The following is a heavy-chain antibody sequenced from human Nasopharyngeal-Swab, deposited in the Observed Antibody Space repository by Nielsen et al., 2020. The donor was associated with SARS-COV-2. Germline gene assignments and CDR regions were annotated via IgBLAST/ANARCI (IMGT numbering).Heavy chain of an antibody. CDR2: IKSKTDGGTT. V-gene: IGHV3-15*01. CDR3: LVTMVRGVIHPIDY. Sequence: LSLTCAASGFTFSNAWMSWVRQAPGKGLEWVGRIKSKTDGGTTDYAAPVKGRFTISRDDSKNTLYLQMNSLKTEDTAVYYCLVTMVRGVIHPIDYWGQGTLVTVSS. CDR1: GFTFSNAW. J-gene: IGHJ4*02. D-gene: IGHD3-10*01.